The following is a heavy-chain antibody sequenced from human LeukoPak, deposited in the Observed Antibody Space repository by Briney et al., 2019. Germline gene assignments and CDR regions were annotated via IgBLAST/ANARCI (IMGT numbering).Heavy chain of an antibody. J-gene: IGHJ4*02. D-gene: IGHD6-13*01. CDR3: ARQYSSSWFGDY. CDR2: IIPIFGTA. Sequence: ASVKVPCKASGGTFSSYAISWVRQAPGQGLEWMGGIIPIFGTANYAQKFQGRVTITADESTSTAYMELSSLRSEDTAVYYCARQYSSSWFGDYWGQGTLVTVSS. V-gene: IGHV1-69*13. CDR1: GGTFSSYA.